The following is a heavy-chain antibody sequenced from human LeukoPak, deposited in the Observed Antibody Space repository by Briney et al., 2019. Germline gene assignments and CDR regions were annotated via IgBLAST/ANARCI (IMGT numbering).Heavy chain of an antibody. CDR2: IYSGGST. Sequence: PGGSLRLSCAASGFSVSNNYMSWVRLAPGKGLEWVSVIYSGGSTFCADSVKGRFTISRDNSKNTLYLQMNSLRAEDTAVYYCASDSYSPEYFQHWGQGTLVTVSS. CDR3: ASDSYSPEYFQH. D-gene: IGHD2-15*01. J-gene: IGHJ1*01. CDR1: GFSVSNNY. V-gene: IGHV3-66*01.